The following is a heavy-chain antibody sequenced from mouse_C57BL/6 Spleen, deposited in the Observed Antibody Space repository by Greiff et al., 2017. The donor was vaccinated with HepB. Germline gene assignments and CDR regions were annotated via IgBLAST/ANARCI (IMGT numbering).Heavy chain of an antibody. D-gene: IGHD1-1*01. Sequence: VQLQQSGPELVKPGASVKISCKASGYTFTDYYMNWLKQSYGKSLEGIGDINPNNGGTSYNQKFKGQATLTVDKSSSTAYMELRSLTSEDSAVYYCERGENYYGRRNYFDYWGQGTTLTVSS. V-gene: IGHV1-26*01. J-gene: IGHJ2*01. CDR3: ERGENYYGRRNYFDY. CDR1: GYTFTDYY. CDR2: INPNNGGT.